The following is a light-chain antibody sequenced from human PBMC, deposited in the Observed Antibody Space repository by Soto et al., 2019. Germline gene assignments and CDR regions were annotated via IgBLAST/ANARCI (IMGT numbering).Light chain of an antibody. CDR3: QQYNNWPRT. CDR2: GAS. V-gene: IGKV3-15*01. J-gene: IGKJ2*01. Sequence: EIVMTQSPATLSVSPGERATVSCRASQSVSSNLAWYQQKPGQAPRLLIYGASTRATGIPAMFSGSGSVTEFTLTIGSLQSDDCAVYYCQQYNNWPRTFGQGTKLEIK. CDR1: QSVSSN.